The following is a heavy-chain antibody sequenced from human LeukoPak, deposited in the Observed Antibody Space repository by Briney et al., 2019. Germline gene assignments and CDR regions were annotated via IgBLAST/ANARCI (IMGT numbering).Heavy chain of an antibody. CDR3: TRDGPIATGDY. J-gene: IGHJ4*02. CDR1: GFTFSSYG. V-gene: IGHV3-33*01. D-gene: IGHD6-13*01. CDR2: IWYDGSNK. Sequence: GRSLRLSCAASGFTFSSYGMHWVRQAPGKGLEWVAVIWYDGSNKYYADSVKGRFTISRDNSKNTLYLQMSSLRAEDTAVYYCTRDGPIATGDYWGQGTLVTVSS.